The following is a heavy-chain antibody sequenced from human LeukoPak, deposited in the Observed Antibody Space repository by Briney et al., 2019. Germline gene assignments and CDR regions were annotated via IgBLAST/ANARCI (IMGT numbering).Heavy chain of an antibody. D-gene: IGHD3-3*01. CDR3: ARLARGIFGVENWFDP. J-gene: IGHJ5*02. CDR1: GGSISSYY. V-gene: IGHV4-59*08. CDR2: IYYSGST. Sequence: SETLSLTCTVSGGSISSYYWSWIRQPPGKGLEWIGYIYYSGSTNYNPSLKSRVTISVDTSKNQFSLKLSSVTAADTAVYYCARLARGIFGVENWFDPWGQGTLVTVSS.